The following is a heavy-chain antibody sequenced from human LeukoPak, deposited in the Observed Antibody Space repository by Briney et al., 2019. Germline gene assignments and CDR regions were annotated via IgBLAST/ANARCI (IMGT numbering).Heavy chain of an antibody. Sequence: GGSLRLSCAASGFTFNNYWIHWVRQAPGKGLEWVAVVHHDGSERYYADSVKGRFTISRDNSKNTLYVQMDSLRVEDTAVYYCATGSGYYYDHWGQGTLVTVSS. V-gene: IGHV3-33*08. CDR3: ATGSGYYYDH. D-gene: IGHD3-22*01. J-gene: IGHJ4*02. CDR2: VHHDGSER. CDR1: GFTFNNYW.